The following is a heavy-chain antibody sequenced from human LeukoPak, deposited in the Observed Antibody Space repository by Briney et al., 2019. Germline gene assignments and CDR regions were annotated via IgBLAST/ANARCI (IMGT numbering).Heavy chain of an antibody. D-gene: IGHD6-19*01. V-gene: IGHV3-30-3*01. CDR3: ARDSGWYPQFEFDY. CDR2: ISYDGSNK. J-gene: IGHJ4*02. CDR1: GFTFSSYT. Sequence: GGSLRLSCAASGFTFSSYTMHWVRQAPGKGLEWVAVISYDGSNKYYADSVKGRFTISRDNSKNTLYLQMNSLRAEDTAVYYCARDSGWYPQFEFDYWGQGTLVTVSS.